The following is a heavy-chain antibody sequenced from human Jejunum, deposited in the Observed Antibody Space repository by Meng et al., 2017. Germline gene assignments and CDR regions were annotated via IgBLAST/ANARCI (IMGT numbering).Heavy chain of an antibody. CDR2: ILDKDGST. CDR3: ANRAWLES. V-gene: IGHV3-23*01. J-gene: IGHJ5*01. D-gene: IGHD3-10*01. CDR1: GFSFSDQS. Sequence: GESLKISCAASGFSFSDQSMSWVRQAPGKGLEWVSVILDKDGSTYYADSVKGRFTISRDNSKNTLYLQMGSLRVDDTAVYHCANRAWLESWGQGTLVTVSS.